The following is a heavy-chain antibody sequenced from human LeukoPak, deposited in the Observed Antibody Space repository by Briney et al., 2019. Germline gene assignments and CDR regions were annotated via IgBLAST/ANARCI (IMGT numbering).Heavy chain of an antibody. Sequence: GGSLRLSCAASGFPFSIYAMSWVRQDPGKGLEWVSAITGTGGMTYYADSVKGRFTISRDNSKNTLYLQMNSLRADDTALYYCAKDRNSGYHDNPYDFWGQGTQVIVSS. CDR1: GFPFSIYA. CDR2: ITGTGGMT. J-gene: IGHJ4*02. D-gene: IGHD3-22*01. V-gene: IGHV3-23*01. CDR3: AKDRNSGYHDNPYDF.